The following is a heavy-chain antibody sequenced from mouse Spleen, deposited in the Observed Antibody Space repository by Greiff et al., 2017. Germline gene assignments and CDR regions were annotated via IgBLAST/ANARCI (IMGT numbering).Heavy chain of an antibody. J-gene: IGHJ2*01. CDR3: ARKNWDGNYFDY. V-gene: IGHV2-2*01. CDR2: IWSGGST. CDR1: GFSLTSYG. Sequence: VQLQQSGPGLVQPSQSLSITCTVSGFSLTSYGVHWVRQSPGKGLEWLGVIWSGGSTDDNAAFISRLSISKDNSKSQVFFKMNNLQADDTAIYACARKNWDGNYFDYWGQGTTLTVSS. D-gene: IGHD4-1*01.